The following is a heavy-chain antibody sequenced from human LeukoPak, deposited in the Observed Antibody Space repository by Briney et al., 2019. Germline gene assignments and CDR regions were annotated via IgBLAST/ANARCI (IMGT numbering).Heavy chain of an antibody. V-gene: IGHV1-18*01. CDR3: ARAGTSTDDY. Sequence: ASVKVSCKASGYTFSNFGMNLVRQAPGQGLEWMGWISGNNDNPNYGQKFQGRFTLTTDSSTSTAYMELRNLRSDDTAVYYCARAGTSTDDYWGQGTLVTVSS. D-gene: IGHD2-2*01. CDR1: GYTFSNFG. CDR2: ISGNNDNP. J-gene: IGHJ4*02.